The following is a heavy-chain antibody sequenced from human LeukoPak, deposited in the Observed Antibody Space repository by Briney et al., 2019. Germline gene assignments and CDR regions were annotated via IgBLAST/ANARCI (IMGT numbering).Heavy chain of an antibody. V-gene: IGHV3-74*01. J-gene: IGHJ4*02. D-gene: IGHD3-16*01. Sequence: GGSLRLSCAASGLTVSSSYMSWVRQAPGKGLVWVARINSDGSSTNYADSVKGRFTISRDNAKNTLCLQMNSLRAEDTAVYYCARLTPPFDYWGQGTLVTVSS. CDR2: INSDGSST. CDR3: ARLTPPFDY. CDR1: GLTVSSSY.